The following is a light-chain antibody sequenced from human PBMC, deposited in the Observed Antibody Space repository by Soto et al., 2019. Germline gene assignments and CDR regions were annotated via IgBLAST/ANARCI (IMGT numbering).Light chain of an antibody. Sequence: PGKRATLSCRAIPRLRSGDLACYQQIPGQAPGLLIYGASSRATGIPDGFSGSGSGTDFNLTISRLEPEDFAVYYCQQYGSSPPITFGQGTRLEIK. CDR3: QQYGSSPPIT. CDR2: GAS. J-gene: IGKJ5*01. CDR1: PRLRSGD. V-gene: IGKV3-20*01.